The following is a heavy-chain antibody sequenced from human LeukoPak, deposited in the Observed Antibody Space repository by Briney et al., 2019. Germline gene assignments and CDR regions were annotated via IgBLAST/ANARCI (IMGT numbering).Heavy chain of an antibody. Sequence: GGSLRLSCAASGLTVSNAWMSWVRQAPGKGLEWVGRIRSNSDGGTTDYAAPVKGRFTISRDDSGSTLFLQMSSLEIEDTAVYYCTRMNYARFDPWGQGTLVTVSP. CDR1: GLTVSNAW. V-gene: IGHV3-15*01. D-gene: IGHD2-2*01. CDR3: TRMNYARFDP. CDR2: IRSNSDGGTT. J-gene: IGHJ5*02.